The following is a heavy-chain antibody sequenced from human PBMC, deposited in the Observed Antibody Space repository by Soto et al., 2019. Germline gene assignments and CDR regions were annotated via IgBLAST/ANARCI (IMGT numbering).Heavy chain of an antibody. D-gene: IGHD2-2*01. CDR2: INHSGST. J-gene: IGHJ6*03. CDR1: GGSFGGYY. CDR3: ARGFGTYCSSTSCRPELRYYYYMDV. V-gene: IGHV4-34*01. Sequence: PSETLSLTCAVYGGSFGGYYWSWVGQRPGKGLEWIGEINHSGSTNYNPSLKSRVTISVDTSKNQFSLKLSSVTAADTAVYYCARGFGTYCSSTSCRPELRYYYYMDVWGKGTTVTVSS.